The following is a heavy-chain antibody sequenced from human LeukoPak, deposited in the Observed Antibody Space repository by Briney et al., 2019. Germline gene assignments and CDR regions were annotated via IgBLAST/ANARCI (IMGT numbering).Heavy chain of an antibody. D-gene: IGHD3-3*01. CDR1: GGSISSYY. V-gene: IGHV4-59*01. J-gene: IGHJ5*02. CDR3: ARNYDFWSGYYKVSWLDP. Sequence: PSETLSLTRTVSGGSISSYYWSWIRQPPGKGLEWIGYIYYSGSTNYSPSLKSRVTISVDTSKNQFSLKLNSVTAADTAVYFCARNYDFWSGYYKVSWLDPWGQGTLVTVSS. CDR2: IYYSGST.